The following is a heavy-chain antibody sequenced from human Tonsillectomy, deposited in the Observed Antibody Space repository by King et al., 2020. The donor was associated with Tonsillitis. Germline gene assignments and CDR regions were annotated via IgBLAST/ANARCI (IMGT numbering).Heavy chain of an antibody. Sequence: VQLVESGGGVVLPGRSLRLSCEASGFTFSTYGMHWVRQAPGKGLEWVAVISYDGSDKYYADSVKGRFTISRDNSRNKLYLQMSSLTAEDTSVYYCAKSLLGYDSSGYFDYWGQGTLVAVSS. D-gene: IGHD3-22*01. J-gene: IGHJ4*02. CDR1: GFTFSTYG. CDR2: ISYDGSDK. CDR3: AKSLLGYDSSGYFDY. V-gene: IGHV3-30*18.